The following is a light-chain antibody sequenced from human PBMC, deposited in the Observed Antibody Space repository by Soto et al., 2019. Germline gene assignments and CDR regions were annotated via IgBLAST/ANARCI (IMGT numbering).Light chain of an antibody. J-gene: IGKJ2*01. CDR1: QGINIY. V-gene: IGKV1-39*01. Sequence: DIQMTQSPSSLPASVGDRVTITCRASQGINIYLNWYQQKPGKAPQFLIYGASELQSGVPSRFSGSGSGTDFTLTISSLQPEDFATYYCQQSYSTPYTFGQGTNLEIK. CDR3: QQSYSTPYT. CDR2: GAS.